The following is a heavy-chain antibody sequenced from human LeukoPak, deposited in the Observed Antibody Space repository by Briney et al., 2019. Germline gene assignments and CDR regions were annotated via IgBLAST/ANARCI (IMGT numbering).Heavy chain of an antibody. V-gene: IGHV3-23*01. CDR3: AKGTPTPHYDSSGYYYDYYYYGMDV. D-gene: IGHD3-22*01. J-gene: IGHJ6*02. CDR1: GFTFSSYA. CDR2: ISGSGGST. Sequence: PGGSLRLSCAASGFTFSSYAMSWVRQAPGKGLEWVSAISGSGGSTYYADSVKGRFTISRDNSKNTLYLQMNSLRAEDTAVYYCAKGTPTPHYDSSGYYYDYYYYGMDVWGQGTTVTVSS.